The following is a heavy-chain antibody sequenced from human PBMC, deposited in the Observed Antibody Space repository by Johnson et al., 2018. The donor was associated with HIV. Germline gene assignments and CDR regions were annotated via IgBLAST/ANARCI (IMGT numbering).Heavy chain of an antibody. V-gene: IGHV3-30*02. CDR3: ARDGRDLVTRGSFDI. CDR2: IRYDGSNK. CDR1: GFTFSSYG. J-gene: IGHJ3*02. Sequence: QVQLVESGGGVVQPGGSLRLSCAASGFTFSSYGMHWVRQAPGKGLEWVAFIRYDGSNKYYADSVKGRFTISRDNSKNTLYLQMNSLRAEDTAVYYCARDGRDLVTRGSFDIWGQGTMVTVSS. D-gene: IGHD3-9*01.